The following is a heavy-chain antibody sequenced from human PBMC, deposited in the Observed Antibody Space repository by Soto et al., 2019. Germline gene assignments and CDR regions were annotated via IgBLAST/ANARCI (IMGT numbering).Heavy chain of an antibody. CDR3: AREQYNWKL. Sequence: PSETLSLTCSVSGVSITSYYWTWIRHSPGKGLEWIGYVYHTGNTYYNPSLKSRVTISLDTPKNQVSLRLRSVTAADTAVYYCAREQYNWKLWGQGTLVTVSS. D-gene: IGHD1-20*01. CDR2: VYHTGNT. CDR1: GVSITSYY. J-gene: IGHJ4*02. V-gene: IGHV4-59*01.